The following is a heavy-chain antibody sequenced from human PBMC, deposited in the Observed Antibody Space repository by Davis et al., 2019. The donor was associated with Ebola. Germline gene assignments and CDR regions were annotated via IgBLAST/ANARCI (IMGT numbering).Heavy chain of an antibody. D-gene: IGHD3-3*01. CDR3: ARERFWSGYRYYYYGMDV. CDR2: MYYSGRT. J-gene: IGHJ6*04. Sequence: MPSETLSLTCTVSGGSISSYYWSWIRQPPGKGLEWIGYMYYSGRTNYNPSLKSRVTISVDTSKNQFSLKLSSVTAADTAVYYCARERFWSGYRYYYYGMDVWGKGTTVTVSS. CDR1: GGSISSYY. V-gene: IGHV4-59*12.